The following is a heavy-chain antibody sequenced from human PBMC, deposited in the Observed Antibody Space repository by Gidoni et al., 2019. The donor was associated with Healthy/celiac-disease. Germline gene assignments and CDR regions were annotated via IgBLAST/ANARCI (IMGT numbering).Heavy chain of an antibody. Sequence: QLQLQESGPGLVKPSETLSLTCTVSGGSISSSSYYWGWIRQPPGKGLEWIGSIYYSGSTYSNPSLKSRVTISVDTSKNQFSLKLSSVTAADTAVYYCARLGRAYYYYGMDVWGQGTTVTVSS. J-gene: IGHJ6*02. V-gene: IGHV4-39*01. CDR2: IYYSGST. D-gene: IGHD2-15*01. CDR1: GGSISSSSYY. CDR3: ARLGRAYYYYGMDV.